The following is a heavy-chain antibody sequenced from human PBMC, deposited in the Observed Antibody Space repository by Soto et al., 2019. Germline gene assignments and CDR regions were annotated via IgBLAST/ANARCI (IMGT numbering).Heavy chain of an antibody. V-gene: IGHV1-69*18. Sequence: QVHLVQSGPEVMKPGSSVRVSCKASGGRFSDSVFNWVRQAPGLGLEWMGRITPAFGTTDSAQKFRGRVTMTADESTTTAYMELNSLTSGDTAVYDCARGETSYDDNSGSGALELWGQGTMVTVSS. J-gene: IGHJ3*01. D-gene: IGHD3-22*01. CDR3: ARGETSYDDNSGSGALEL. CDR2: ITPAFGTT. CDR1: GGRFSDSV.